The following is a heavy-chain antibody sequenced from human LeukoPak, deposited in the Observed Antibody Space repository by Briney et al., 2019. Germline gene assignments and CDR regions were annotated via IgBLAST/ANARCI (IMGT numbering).Heavy chain of an antibody. CDR2: IYYSGST. V-gene: IGHV4-59*01. CDR3: ARVVGNTMIVVVPDAFHI. J-gene: IGHJ3*02. Sequence: SETLSLACTVSGGSISSYYWSWIRQPPGKGLEWIGYIYYSGSTNYNPSLKSRVTISVDTSKNQFSLKLSSVTAADTAVYYCARVVGNTMIVVVPDAFHIWGQGTMVTVSS. CDR1: GGSISSYY. D-gene: IGHD3-22*01.